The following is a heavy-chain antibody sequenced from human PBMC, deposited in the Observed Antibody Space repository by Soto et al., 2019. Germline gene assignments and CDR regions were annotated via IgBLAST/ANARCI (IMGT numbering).Heavy chain of an antibody. CDR1: DGSISTVGHY. V-gene: IGHV4-31*03. Sequence: SVTLSHTCSVSDGSISTVGHYWTWIRQPPGKGLEWIGSIYHTGSTYYSKSLRSRLTMSVDTSKSQFSLRLSSVTAADTAVYYCASYGDYGLDYWGQGTLVTVSS. D-gene: IGHD4-17*01. CDR2: IYHTGST. CDR3: ASYGDYGLDY. J-gene: IGHJ4*02.